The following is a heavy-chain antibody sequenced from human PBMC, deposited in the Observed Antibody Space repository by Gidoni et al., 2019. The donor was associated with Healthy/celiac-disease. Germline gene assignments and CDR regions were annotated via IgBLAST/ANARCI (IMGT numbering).Heavy chain of an antibody. D-gene: IGHD5-18*01. V-gene: IGHV4-61*01. CDR1: GGSVSSGSYY. CDR2: IYYSGST. CDR3: ARVRGYSYKVDY. J-gene: IGHJ4*02. Sequence: QVQLQESGLGLVKPSETLSLTCTVSGGSVSSGSYYWSWIRQPPGKGLEWIGYIYYSGSTNYNPSLKSRVTISVDTSKNQFSLKLSSVTAADTAVYYCARVRGYSYKVDYWGQGTLVTVSS.